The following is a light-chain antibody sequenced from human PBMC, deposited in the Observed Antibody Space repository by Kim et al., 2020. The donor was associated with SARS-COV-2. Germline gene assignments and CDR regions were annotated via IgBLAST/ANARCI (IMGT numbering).Light chain of an antibody. V-gene: IGKV4-1*01. Sequence: RATINCKSSQSVLSTSNNKNSLTWYQQKPGQPPKLLIYWASTRELGVPDRFSGSGSGTDFTLTISSLQAEDVAVYYCQQYYSTPYTFGQGTKLEI. J-gene: IGKJ2*01. CDR2: WAS. CDR1: QSVLSTSNNKNS. CDR3: QQYYSTPYT.